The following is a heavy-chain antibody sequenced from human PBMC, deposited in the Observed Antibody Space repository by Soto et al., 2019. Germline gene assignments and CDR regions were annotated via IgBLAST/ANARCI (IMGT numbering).Heavy chain of an antibody. V-gene: IGHV3-23*01. CDR1: GSTLSSSA. CDR2: ISDGGRFI. D-gene: IGHD1-26*01. CDR3: AKSGPTNFLDF. Sequence: GGTLRLSCAVSGSTLSSSAMTWVRQAPGKGLAWVSAISDGGRFIYYIDSVKGRFTVSRDDSKNTLYLQMNSLRAEETAIYFWAKSGPTNFLDFWGHGTLVTVSS. J-gene: IGHJ4*01.